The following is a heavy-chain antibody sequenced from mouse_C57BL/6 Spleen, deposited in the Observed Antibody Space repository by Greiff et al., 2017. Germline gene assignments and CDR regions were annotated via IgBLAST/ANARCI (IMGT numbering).Heavy chain of an antibody. CDR2: IWWDDDK. D-gene: IGHD1-1*01. Sequence: QVTLKVCGPGILQPSQTLSLTCSFSGFSLSTFGMGVGWIRQPSGKGLEWLAHIWWDDDKYYNPALKSRLTISKDTSKNQVFLKIANVDTADTATYYCARYYYGSSYQSSYFDYWGQGTTLTVSS. V-gene: IGHV8-8*01. J-gene: IGHJ2*01. CDR1: GFSLSTFGMG. CDR3: ARYYYGSSYQSSYFDY.